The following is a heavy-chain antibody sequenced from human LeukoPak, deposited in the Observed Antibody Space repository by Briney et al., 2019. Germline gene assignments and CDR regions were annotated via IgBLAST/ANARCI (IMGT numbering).Heavy chain of an antibody. Sequence: SETLSLTCTVSGGSISSYYWGWIRQRPGKGLEWIGYIYYSGSTNYNPSLKSRVTISVDTSKNQFSLKLSSVTAADTAVYYCARGPMIAVAGTGYSDYWGQGTLVTVSS. CDR1: GGSISSYY. V-gene: IGHV4-59*01. CDR3: ARGPMIAVAGTGYSDY. D-gene: IGHD6-19*01. CDR2: IYYSGST. J-gene: IGHJ4*02.